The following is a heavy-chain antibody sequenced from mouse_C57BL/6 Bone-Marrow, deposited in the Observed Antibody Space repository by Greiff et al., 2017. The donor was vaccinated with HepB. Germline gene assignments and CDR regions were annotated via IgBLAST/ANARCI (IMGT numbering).Heavy chain of an antibody. D-gene: IGHD2-4*01. CDR1: GFNIKDDY. CDR2: IDPENGDT. J-gene: IGHJ3*01. Sequence: VQLKQSGAELVRPGASVKLSCTASGFNIKDDYRHWVKQRPEQGLEWIGWIDPENGDTEYASKFQGKATITADTSSNTAYLQLSSLTSEDTAVYYCTTDDYEGFAYWGQGTLVTVSA. V-gene: IGHV14-4*01. CDR3: TTDDYEGFAY.